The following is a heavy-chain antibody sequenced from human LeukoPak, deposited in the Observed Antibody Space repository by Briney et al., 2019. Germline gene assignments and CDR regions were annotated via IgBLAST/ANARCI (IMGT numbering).Heavy chain of an antibody. V-gene: IGHV4-4*02. Sequence: KPSETLSLTCGVSGGSISSTNWWSWVRQPPGQGLEWIGEISLTGETNYNPSLNGRVTMSLDKSRNQLSLSLTSVTAADTAIYYCSRESGAFCPFGYWGQGTLVIVPP. J-gene: IGHJ4*02. D-gene: IGHD1-26*01. CDR2: ISLTGET. CDR1: GGSISSTNW. CDR3: SRESGAFCPFGY.